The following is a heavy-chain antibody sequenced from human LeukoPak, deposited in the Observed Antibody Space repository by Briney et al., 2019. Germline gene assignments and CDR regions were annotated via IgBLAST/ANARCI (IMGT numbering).Heavy chain of an antibody. CDR3: VKDPRYCSSISCYD. J-gene: IGHJ4*01. Sequence: GGSLRLSCAASGFTFSSYAMSWVRQARGRGLEWVSAIGGSGGSTFYADSVQGRFTISRDNSKNTLYLQMNSVRAGDTAVYYCVKDPRYCSSISCYDWGQGALVTVYS. V-gene: IGHV3-23*01. CDR1: GFTFSSYA. D-gene: IGHD2-2*01. CDR2: IGGSGGST.